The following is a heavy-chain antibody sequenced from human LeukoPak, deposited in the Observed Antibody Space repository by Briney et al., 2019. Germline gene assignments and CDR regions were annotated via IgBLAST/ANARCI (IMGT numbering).Heavy chain of an antibody. Sequence: GGSLRLSCVASGFTFSSYWMHWVRQDPRKGLVWVSRINGDGRNINYADSVRGRFTISRDNAKNTLYLQMNTLRVDDTAVYYCTRDLMDYDVSTGLHHYYMDVWGQGTTVTVSS. CDR1: GFTFSSYW. D-gene: IGHD3-9*01. CDR3: TRDLMDYDVSTGLHHYYMDV. J-gene: IGHJ6*02. CDR2: INGDGRNI. V-gene: IGHV3-74*01.